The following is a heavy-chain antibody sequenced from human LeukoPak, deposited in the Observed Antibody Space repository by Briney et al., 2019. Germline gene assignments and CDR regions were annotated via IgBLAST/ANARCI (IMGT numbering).Heavy chain of an antibody. Sequence: GRSLRLSCAASGFTFSDYWMHWVRQTPEKGLVWVSRINSDGSSTIYADSVKGRFTIYRDNAQNTLYLQMNSLRAEDTAVYYCAGNLYTRFGDCWGQGALVTVSS. J-gene: IGHJ4*02. CDR3: AGNLYTRFGDC. V-gene: IGHV3-74*01. D-gene: IGHD2-2*01. CDR2: INSDGSST. CDR1: GFTFSDYW.